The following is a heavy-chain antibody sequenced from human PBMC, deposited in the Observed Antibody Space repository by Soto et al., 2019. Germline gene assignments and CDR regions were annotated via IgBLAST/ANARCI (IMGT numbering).Heavy chain of an antibody. CDR1: GYTFTGYY. CDR2: INPNSGGT. D-gene: IGHD3-10*01. J-gene: IGHJ4*02. Sequence: ASVKVSCKASGYTFTGYYMHWVRQAPGQGLEWMGWINPNSGGTNYAQKFQGRVTMTRDTSISTAYMELSRLRSDDTAVYYCARITMVRGVPDYWGQGTLVTAPQ. V-gene: IGHV1-2*02. CDR3: ARITMVRGVPDY.